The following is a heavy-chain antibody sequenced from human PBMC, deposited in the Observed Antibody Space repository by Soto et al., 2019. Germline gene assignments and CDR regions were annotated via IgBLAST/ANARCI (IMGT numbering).Heavy chain of an antibody. D-gene: IGHD1-20*01. CDR1: GFSLTSPGMC. CDR3: ARSIRGPRRFNGMDV. J-gene: IGHJ6*02. V-gene: IGHV2-70*13. CDR2: IERDDDDK. Sequence: SGPTLVNPTETLTLTCTFSGFSLTSPGMCVSWIRQSPGKALESLALIERDDDDKYYSTSLKTRLTISKDTRKNQVVLTMANMELADTATYYCARSIRGPRRFNGMDVWGQGTTVTVSS.